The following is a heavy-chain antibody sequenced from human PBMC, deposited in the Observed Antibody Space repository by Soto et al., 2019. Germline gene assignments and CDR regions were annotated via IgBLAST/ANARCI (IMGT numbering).Heavy chain of an antibody. CDR3: AHYVSTSPAGWFDP. V-gene: IGHV2-5*02. Sequence: QITLKESGPTLVKPTQTLTLTCTFSGLSLSTSGEAVGWIRQPPGKALKWLALINWDDDKRYNPTLKTRLTITKDTSKNQVVLTLTNMDPVDTATYYCAHYVSTSPAGWFDPWGQGILVTVSS. CDR2: INWDDDK. D-gene: IGHD3-10*02. CDR1: GLSLSTSGEA. J-gene: IGHJ5*02.